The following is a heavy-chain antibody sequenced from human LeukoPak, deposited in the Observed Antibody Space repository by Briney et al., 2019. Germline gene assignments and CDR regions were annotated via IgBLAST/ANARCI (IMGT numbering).Heavy chain of an antibody. CDR1: GESFSGYY. CDR2: INHSGST. V-gene: IGHV4-34*01. CDR3: ARGFGYYYGSGIERRLDY. Sequence: SETLSLTCALYGESFSGYYWSWIRHPPGKGLEWVGEINHSGSTNYNPSIKSRVTISVDTSKNQFSLKLSSVTAADTAVYYCARGFGYYYGSGIERRLDYWGQGTLVTVSS. J-gene: IGHJ4*02. D-gene: IGHD3-10*01.